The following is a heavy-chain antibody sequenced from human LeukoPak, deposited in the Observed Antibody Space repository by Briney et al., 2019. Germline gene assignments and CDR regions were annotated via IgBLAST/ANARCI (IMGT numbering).Heavy chain of an antibody. J-gene: IGHJ5*02. CDR1: GGSISGSSYY. CDR3: ASSVRFLEWLGSDWFDP. Sequence: SETLSLTCTVSGGSISGSSYYWGWIRQPPGKGLEWIGSIYYSGSTYYNPSLKSRVTISVDTSKNQFSLKLSSVTAADTAVYYCASSVRFLEWLGSDWFDPWGQGTLVTVSS. D-gene: IGHD3-3*01. V-gene: IGHV4-39*01. CDR2: IYYSGST.